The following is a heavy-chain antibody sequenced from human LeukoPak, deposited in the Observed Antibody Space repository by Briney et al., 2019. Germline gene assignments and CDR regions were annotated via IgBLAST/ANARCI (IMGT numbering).Heavy chain of an antibody. J-gene: IGHJ4*02. CDR1: GFTFSSYR. V-gene: IGHV3-74*01. CDR2: IHSDGSST. Sequence: GGSLRLSCAASGFTFSSYRMHWVRQAPGKGLVWVSRIHSDGSSTSYADSVKGRFTISRDNAKNTLYLQMNSLRAEDTAVYYCTRDRGTGSYPGGYWGQGTLVTVSS. D-gene: IGHD1-26*01. CDR3: TRDRGTGSYPGGY.